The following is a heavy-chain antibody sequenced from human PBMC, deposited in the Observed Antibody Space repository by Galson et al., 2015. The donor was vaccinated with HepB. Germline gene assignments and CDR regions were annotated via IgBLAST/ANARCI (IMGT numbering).Heavy chain of an antibody. CDR2: ISAYNGNT. J-gene: IGHJ4*02. CDR1: GYTFTSYG. D-gene: IGHD3-10*01. CDR3: ASEILVRGVVSDY. V-gene: IGHV1-18*04. Sequence: SVKVSCKASGYTFTSYGISWVRQAPGQGLEWMGWISAYNGNTNCAQKLQGRVTMTTDTSTSTAYMELRSLRSDDTAVYYCASEILVRGVVSDYWGQGTLVTVSS.